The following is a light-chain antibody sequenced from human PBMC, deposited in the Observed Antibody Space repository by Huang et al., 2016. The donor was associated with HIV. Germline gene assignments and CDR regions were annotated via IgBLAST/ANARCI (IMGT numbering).Light chain of an antibody. CDR1: QNLYTC. J-gene: IGKJ2*01. CDR2: RAS. V-gene: IGKV1-5*03. Sequence: DIQMTQSPSNLSASVGDSVTITCRDSQNLYTCSAWYTQKPWKAPNLLIYRASSLQSVLPSRFTGIGSGTEFTLTITSLQPDDLGTYYFQQYNTYLYTFGQGTKLEI. CDR3: QQYNTYLYT.